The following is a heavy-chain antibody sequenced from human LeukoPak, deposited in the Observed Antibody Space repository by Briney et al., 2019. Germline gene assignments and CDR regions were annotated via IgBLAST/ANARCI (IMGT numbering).Heavy chain of an antibody. V-gene: IGHV3-23*01. CDR2: ISGSGGTT. CDR1: GFIFSRYA. D-gene: IGHD1-7*01. J-gene: IGHJ3*01. CDR3: ARRTFPNDAFDV. Sequence: GGSLRLSCAASGFIFSRYAMGWVRQPPGKGLEWVSTISGSGGTTYYADSVKGRFTISRDNPKRSLYLQMNSLRAEDTAVYYCARRTFPNDAFDVWGQGTVVTVSS.